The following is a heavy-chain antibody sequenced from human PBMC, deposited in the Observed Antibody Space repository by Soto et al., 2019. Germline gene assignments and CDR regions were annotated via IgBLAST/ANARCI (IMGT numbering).Heavy chain of an antibody. J-gene: IGHJ4*02. D-gene: IGHD5-12*01. CDR3: ASSHEPVATISRSRYSSSQDSINFDY. V-gene: IGHV6-1*01. Sequence: SQTLSLTCAISGDSVSSNSAAWNWIRQSPSRDLEWLGRTYYRSKWYNDYAVSVKSRITINPDTSKNQFSLQLNSVTPEDTAVYYCASSHEPVATISRSRYSSSQDSINFDYWGQGTLVTVSS. CDR1: GDSVSSNSAA. CDR2: TYYRSKWYN.